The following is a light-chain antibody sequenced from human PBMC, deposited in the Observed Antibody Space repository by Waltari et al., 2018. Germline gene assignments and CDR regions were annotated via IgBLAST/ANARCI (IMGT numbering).Light chain of an antibody. Sequence: LMTQSPATLSVSPGERATLYCRASQSISRNLAWYQQKPGQAPRLLIYGASTRAPGVPARFSGSGSGTQCTLSISSLQSEDFAVYYCQQYNDWRTFGQGTKLEIK. V-gene: IGKV3-15*01. CDR1: QSISRN. CDR3: QQYNDWRT. J-gene: IGKJ2*01. CDR2: GAS.